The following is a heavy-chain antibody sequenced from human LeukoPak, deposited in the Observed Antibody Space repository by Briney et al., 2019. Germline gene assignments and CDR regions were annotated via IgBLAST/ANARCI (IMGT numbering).Heavy chain of an antibody. Sequence: GGSLRLSCVVSEFTFSSSGMHWVRQAAGKGLEWVAVISHDGSITYYAGSVKGRFTISRDNSKNTLYLQMNSLRAEDTAVYYCAKEIRVYSGSYFDYWGQGTLVTVSS. V-gene: IGHV3-30*18. CDR3: AKEIRVYSGSYFDY. CDR1: EFTFSSSG. CDR2: ISHDGSIT. J-gene: IGHJ4*02. D-gene: IGHD1-26*01.